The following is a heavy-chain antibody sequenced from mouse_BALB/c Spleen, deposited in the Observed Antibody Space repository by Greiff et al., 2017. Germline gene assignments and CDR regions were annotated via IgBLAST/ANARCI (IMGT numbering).Heavy chain of an antibody. Sequence: EVKLVESGGGLVKPGGSLKLSCAASGFTFSDYYMYWVRQTPEKRLEWVATISDGGSYTYYPDSVKGRFTISRDNAKNNLYLQMSSLKSEDTAMYYCARDRGLRLNWYFDVWGAGTTVTVSS. D-gene: IGHD2-2*01. CDR2: ISDGGSYT. V-gene: IGHV5-4*02. CDR3: ARDRGLRLNWYFDV. J-gene: IGHJ1*01. CDR1: GFTFSDYY.